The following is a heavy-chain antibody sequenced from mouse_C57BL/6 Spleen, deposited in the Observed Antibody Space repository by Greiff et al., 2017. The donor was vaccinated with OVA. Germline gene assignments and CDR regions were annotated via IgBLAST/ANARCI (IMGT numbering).Heavy chain of an antibody. Sequence: EVQLQESGPGMVKPSQSLSLTCTVTGYSITSGYDWHWIRHFPGNQLEWMGYISYSGSTNYNPSLKSRISITHDTSKNHFFLKLNSVTTEDTATYYCARDHSHWYFDVWGTGTTVTVSS. CDR3: ARDHSHWYFDV. V-gene: IGHV3-1*01. D-gene: IGHD2-12*01. CDR1: GYSITSGYD. CDR2: ISYSGST. J-gene: IGHJ1*03.